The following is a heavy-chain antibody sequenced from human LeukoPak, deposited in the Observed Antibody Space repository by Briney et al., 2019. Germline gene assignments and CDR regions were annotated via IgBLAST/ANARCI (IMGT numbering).Heavy chain of an antibody. CDR2: ISSSSSYI. V-gene: IGHV3-21*01. J-gene: IGHJ4*02. CDR3: ASGTGEAGAYYFDY. CDR1: GFTFSSYS. Sequence: GGSLRLSCAASGFTFSSYSMNWVRQAPGKGLEWVSSISSSSSYIYYADSVKGRFTISRDNAKNSLYLQMNSLRAEDTAVYYCASGTGEAGAYYFDYWGQGTLVTVSS. D-gene: IGHD1-1*01.